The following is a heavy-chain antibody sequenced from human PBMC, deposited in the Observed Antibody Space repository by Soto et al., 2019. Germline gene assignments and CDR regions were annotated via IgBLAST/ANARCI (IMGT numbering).Heavy chain of an antibody. CDR1: GGSISSNNYY. Sequence: SETLSLTCTVSGGSISSNNYYWNWIRQPPGKGLEWIGYISYSGSTYYNPSLKSRLTISADMSKNQFSLKLRSVTAADTAVYYCARLSAMTLAGTSYYHSMDVWGQGAPVTVSS. D-gene: IGHD6-13*01. V-gene: IGHV4-61*05. J-gene: IGHJ6*02. CDR2: ISYSGST. CDR3: ARLSAMTLAGTSYYHSMDV.